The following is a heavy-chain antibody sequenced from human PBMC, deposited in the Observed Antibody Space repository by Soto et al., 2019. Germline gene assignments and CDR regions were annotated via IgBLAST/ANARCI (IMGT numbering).Heavy chain of an antibody. Sequence: TSETLSLTCTVSGGSISSYYWSWIRQPPGKGLEWIGYIYYSGSTNYNPSLKSRVTISVDTSKNQFSLKLSSVTAADTAVYYCSITIAAVGTAGTRWDYYYGMDVWGQGTTVTVSS. CDR3: SITIAAVGTAGTRWDYYYGMDV. CDR1: GGSISSYY. V-gene: IGHV4-59*01. J-gene: IGHJ6*02. CDR2: IYYSGST. D-gene: IGHD6-13*01.